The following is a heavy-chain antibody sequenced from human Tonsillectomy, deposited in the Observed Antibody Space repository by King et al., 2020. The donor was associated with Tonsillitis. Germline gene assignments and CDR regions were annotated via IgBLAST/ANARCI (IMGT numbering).Heavy chain of an antibody. CDR1: GFKFGTYA. D-gene: IGHD3-22*01. CDR2: ISGSGDRT. CDR3: VTNIWEFYFDNSGHYQPGNYWYFDL. Sequence: VQLVESGGGLVQPGGALRLSCAASGFKFGTYAMTWVRQAPGKGLDWVSAISGSGDRTYYADSVKGRFTISIDNSKNTVSLQMNSLRAEDTAIYSCVTNIWEFYFDNSGHYQPGNYWYFDLWGRGTLVTVSS. J-gene: IGHJ2*01. V-gene: IGHV3-23*04.